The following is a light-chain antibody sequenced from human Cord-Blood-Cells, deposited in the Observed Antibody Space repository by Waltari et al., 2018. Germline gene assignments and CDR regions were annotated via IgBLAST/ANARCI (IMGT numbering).Light chain of an antibody. CDR3: QPRCNWPIT. Sequence: EIVLTQSPPTLSLSPGERATLSCRASQSVSSYLAWFQQKPGQATRLLIYGAPHRATGIPSKFKGSGSGTEFNLPNNSLEPEYFSVYYRQPRCNWPITFGQGTRLEIK. CDR2: GAP. CDR1: QSVSSY. V-gene: IGKV3-11*01. J-gene: IGKJ5*01.